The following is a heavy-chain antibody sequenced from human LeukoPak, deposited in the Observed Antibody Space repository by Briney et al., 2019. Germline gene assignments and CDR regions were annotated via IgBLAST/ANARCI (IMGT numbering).Heavy chain of an antibody. V-gene: IGHV1-2*02. CDR1: GYTFTSYY. J-gene: IGHJ4*02. CDR3: ARGPYYGSGRRGYYFDY. Sequence: GASVKVSCKASGYTFTSYYMHWVRQAPGQGLEWMGWINPNSGGTNYAQKFQGRVTMTRDTSISTAYMELSRLRSDDTAVYYCARGPYYGSGRRGYYFDYWGQGTLVTVSS. D-gene: IGHD3-10*01. CDR2: INPNSGGT.